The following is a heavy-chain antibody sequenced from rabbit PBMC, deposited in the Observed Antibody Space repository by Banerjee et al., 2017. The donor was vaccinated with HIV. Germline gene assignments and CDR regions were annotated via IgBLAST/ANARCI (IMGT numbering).Heavy chain of an antibody. CDR2: IYAGSSDST. CDR3: ASDPGAWDSLDF. D-gene: IGHD4-1*01. CDR1: GFDLSSYYY. J-gene: IGHJ4*02. Sequence: QSLEESGGDLVKPGASLTLTCTASGFDLSSYYYMCWVRQAPGKGLEWIGTIYAGSSDSTDYASWAKGRFTISKASSTTVTLRTTRLTAADTATYFCASDPGAWDSLDFWGPGTLVTVS. V-gene: IGHV1S40*01.